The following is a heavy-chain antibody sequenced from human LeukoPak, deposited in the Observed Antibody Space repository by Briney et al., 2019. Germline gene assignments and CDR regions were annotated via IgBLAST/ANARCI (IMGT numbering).Heavy chain of an antibody. CDR1: GGSISQYY. CDR3: ARVKDFAYSFFDL. V-gene: IGHV4-59*01. CDR2: VYRSGNT. Sequence: PSETLSLTCTLSGGSISQYYWSWLRQPPGKGPEWIGYVYRSGNTNYNPSLKNRVIISVDTSTNHFSLNLTSGTAADTAVYYCARVKDFAYSFFDLWGRGTLVTVSS. J-gene: IGHJ2*01.